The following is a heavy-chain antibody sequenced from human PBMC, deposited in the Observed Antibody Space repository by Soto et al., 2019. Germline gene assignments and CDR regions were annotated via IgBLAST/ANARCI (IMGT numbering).Heavy chain of an antibody. D-gene: IGHD2-8*01. J-gene: IGHJ3*02. CDR1: GFTFRSYG. CDR3: AKGRQRIPIVRGKAFDI. V-gene: IGHV3-30*18. Sequence: QVHLVESGGGVVQPGRSLRLSCAASGFTFRSYGMHWVRQAPGKGLEWMAVISSDGNNKYYADSVKGRFTISRDTSKNTVYLQMNSLRPEDTALYYCAKGRQRIPIVRGKAFDIWGQGTVVTVSS. CDR2: ISSDGNNK.